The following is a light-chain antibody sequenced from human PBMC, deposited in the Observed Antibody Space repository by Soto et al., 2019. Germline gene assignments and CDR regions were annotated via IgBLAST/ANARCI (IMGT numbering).Light chain of an antibody. Sequence: QTVVTQEPSLAVSPGGTVTLTCGSSTGAVATRHYPYWFQQKPGQAPRTLIYDTNNRHSWTPARFSGSLLGDKAALTLSDAQPEDEAEYYYSLSYSGIRVFGGGTKLTVL. CDR1: TGAVATRHY. J-gene: IGLJ3*02. CDR2: DTN. CDR3: SLSYSGIRV. V-gene: IGLV7-46*01.